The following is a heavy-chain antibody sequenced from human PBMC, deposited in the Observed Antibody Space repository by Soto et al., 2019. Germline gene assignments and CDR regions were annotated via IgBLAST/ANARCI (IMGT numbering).Heavy chain of an antibody. D-gene: IGHD4-17*01. CDR2: IIPLFGTT. J-gene: IGHJ5*02. CDR3: ARGPRATVTSLDP. V-gene: IGHV1-69*18. Sequence: QVQLVQSGAEVKKPGSSVKVSCKASGGTFSPYGMNWVRQAPGQGLEWMGSIIPLFGTTNYAQTFQGRVTITAAQSTSPVYMDLRSLRSEDSAIYYCARGPRATVTSLDPWGQGTLVTVSS. CDR1: GGTFSPYG.